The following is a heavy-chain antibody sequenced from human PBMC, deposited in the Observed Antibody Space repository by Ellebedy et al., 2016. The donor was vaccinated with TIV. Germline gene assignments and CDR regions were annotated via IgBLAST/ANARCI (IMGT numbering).Heavy chain of an antibody. Sequence: SETLSLXCSVSGDSFSSDSSYWSWIRQSAGRGLEWIGYIYHTGDTNYNPSLKSRVTMSVDTSKNHFSLIVASVTAADTAVYFCAGGTHYYYGWDVWGPGTTVIVS. CDR3: AGGTHYYYGWDV. V-gene: IGHV4-61*03. CDR2: IYHTGDT. CDR1: GDSFSSDSSY. J-gene: IGHJ6*02.